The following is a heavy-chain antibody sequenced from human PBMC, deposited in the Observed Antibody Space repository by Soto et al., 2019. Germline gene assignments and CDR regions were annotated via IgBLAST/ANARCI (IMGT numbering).Heavy chain of an antibody. D-gene: IGHD3-16*01. CDR3: AKFRGPSYSYYYMDV. V-gene: IGHV3-23*01. CDR2: ISGSGRTT. Sequence: EVQLLESGGGLVQPGGSLSLSCAASGFTFGTYAMKWLRQAPGRGLECVSFISGSGRTTYYAESVKGRFTVSRDNSKSTMYLQMNSLRAEDTALYYCAKFRGPSYSYYYMDVWGKGTTVTVSS. J-gene: IGHJ6*03. CDR1: GFTFGTYA.